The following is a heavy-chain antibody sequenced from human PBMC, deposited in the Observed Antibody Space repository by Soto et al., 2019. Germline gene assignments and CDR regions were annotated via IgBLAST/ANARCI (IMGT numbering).Heavy chain of an antibody. J-gene: IGHJ5*02. Sequence: GASVKVSCKASGYTFTSYAMHWVRQAPGQRLEWMGWINAGNGNTKYSQKFQGRVTITRDTSASTAYMELSSLRSEDTAVYYCARGWAAVRGNWFDPWGQGTLVTVSS. CDR2: INAGNGNT. V-gene: IGHV1-3*01. CDR1: GYTFTSYA. CDR3: ARGWAAVRGNWFDP. D-gene: IGHD3-10*01.